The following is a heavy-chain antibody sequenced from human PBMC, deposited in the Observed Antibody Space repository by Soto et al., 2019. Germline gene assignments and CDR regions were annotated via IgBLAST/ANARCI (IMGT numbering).Heavy chain of an antibody. V-gene: IGHV3-74*01. J-gene: IGHJ4*02. CDR2: TNSDGTST. CDR3: ARDRSSSLDY. Sequence: EVQLVESGGGLVQPGGFLRLSCAASGFTFSSHWMHWVRQAPGKGLVWVSGTNSDGTSTSYADSVKGRFTISRDNAKKTLYLQMNSLTAEDTAVYYCARDRSSSLDYWGQGTLVTVSS. CDR1: GFTFSSHW. D-gene: IGHD6-6*01.